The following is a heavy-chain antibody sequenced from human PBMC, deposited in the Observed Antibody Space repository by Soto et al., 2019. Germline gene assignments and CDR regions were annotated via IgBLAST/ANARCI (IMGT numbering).Heavy chain of an antibody. CDR2: IIPIFGTA. CDR3: ARGPHLYDSLGGDWFDP. V-gene: IGHV1-69*13. Sequence: SVKVSCKASGGTFSSYAISWVRQAPGQGLEWMGGIIPIFGTANYAQKFQGRVTITADESTSTAYMELSSLRSEDTAVYYCARGPHLYDSLGGDWFDPWGQGTLVTVSS. D-gene: IGHD3-22*01. CDR1: GGTFSSYA. J-gene: IGHJ5*02.